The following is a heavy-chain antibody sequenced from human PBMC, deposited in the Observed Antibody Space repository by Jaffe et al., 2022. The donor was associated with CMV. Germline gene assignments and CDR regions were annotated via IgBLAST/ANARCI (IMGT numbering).Heavy chain of an antibody. CDR1: GYSFTSYW. D-gene: IGHD2-2*01. J-gene: IGHJ6*02. CDR3: ARPSTPKDCSSTSCPRFLSYGMDV. V-gene: IGHV5-51*01. CDR2: IYPGDSDT. Sequence: EVQLVQSGAEVKKPGESLKISCKGSGYSFTSYWIGWVRQMPGKGLEWMGIIYPGDSDTRYSPSFQGQVTISADKSISTAYLQWSSLKASDTAMYYCARPSTPKDCSSTSCPRFLSYGMDVWGQGTTVTVSS.